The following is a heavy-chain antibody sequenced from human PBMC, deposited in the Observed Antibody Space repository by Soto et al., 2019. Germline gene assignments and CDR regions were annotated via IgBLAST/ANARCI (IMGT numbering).Heavy chain of an antibody. CDR1: GFTFSSHA. V-gene: IGHV3-23*01. CDR3: AKVNCVYDYVEY. CDR2: ISVSGNST. J-gene: IGHJ4*02. Sequence: EVQLLESGGGLVQPGGSLRLSCEVSGFTFSSHAMSWVRQAPGEGLEWVSSISVSGNSTFYADSVMGRFTMSRDNFKNAVYLQMNSLAAEETALYYCAKVNCVYDYVEYWGQGTLVAVSS. D-gene: IGHD5-12*01.